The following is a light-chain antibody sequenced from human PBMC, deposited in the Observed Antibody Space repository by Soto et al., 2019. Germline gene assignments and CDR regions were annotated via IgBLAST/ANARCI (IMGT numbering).Light chain of an antibody. CDR1: QSISTW. Sequence: EIQITQSPSARAASVGDRVTITCRASQSISTWLAWYQQQPGKAPKILIYKASSLESGVPSRFSGSGSGTEFTLTISSLHPDDFASDYCQQYNSYRSFGQGTKVDIK. V-gene: IGKV1-5*03. CDR2: KAS. CDR3: QQYNSYRS. J-gene: IGKJ1*01.